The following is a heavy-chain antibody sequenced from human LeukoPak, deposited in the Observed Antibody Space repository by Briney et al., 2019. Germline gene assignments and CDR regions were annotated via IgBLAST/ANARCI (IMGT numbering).Heavy chain of an antibody. CDR2: ISAYNGNT. J-gene: IGHJ1*01. V-gene: IGHV1-18*01. D-gene: IGHD3-22*01. Sequence: ASVKVSCKASGYAFTSYGISWVRQAPGQGLEWMGWISAYNGNTNYAQKLQGRVTMTTDTSTSTAYMELRSLRSDDTAVYYCARDRGYYDSSGYYQHWGQGTLVTVSS. CDR3: ARDRGYYDSSGYYQH. CDR1: GYAFTSYG.